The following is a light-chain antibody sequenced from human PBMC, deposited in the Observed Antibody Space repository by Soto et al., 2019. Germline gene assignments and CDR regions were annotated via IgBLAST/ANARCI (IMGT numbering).Light chain of an antibody. J-gene: IGLJ1*01. CDR3: SSYTRNSIYV. CDR1: SSDIGGYNS. Sequence: QSALTQPASVSGSPGQSITISCTGTSSDIGGYNSVSWYQHHPGKAPKLIIYEVSNRPSGVSYRFSGSKSGNRASLTISGLQAEDDADYYCSSYTRNSIYVFGTGTKVTVL. V-gene: IGLV2-14*01. CDR2: EVS.